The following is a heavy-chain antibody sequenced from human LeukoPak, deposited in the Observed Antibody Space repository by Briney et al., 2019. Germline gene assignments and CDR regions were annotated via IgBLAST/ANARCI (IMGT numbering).Heavy chain of an antibody. D-gene: IGHD1-26*01. V-gene: IGHV3-74*01. CDR3: AREPWGAKGAAWGMDV. CDR1: GLTFSSYW. J-gene: IGHJ6*02. Sequence: PGGSLRPSCAVSGLTFSSYWMHWVRQAPGKGLVWVSRINREGSSTSYADSVKGRFTISRDNAKNTLYLQMNSLRAEDTAVYYCAREPWGAKGAAWGMDVWGQGTTVTVSS. CDR2: INREGSST.